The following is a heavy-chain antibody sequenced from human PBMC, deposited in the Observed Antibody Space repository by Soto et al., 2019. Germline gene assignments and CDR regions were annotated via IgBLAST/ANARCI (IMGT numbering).Heavy chain of an antibody. CDR2: ISAYNGNT. Sequence: ASVKVSCKASGYTFTSYGISWVRPAPGQGLEWMGWISAYNGNTNYAQKLQGRVTMTTDTSTSTAYMELRSLRSDDTAVYYCARVGWPDYDYVWGSYRKSHFDYWGQGTLVTVSS. D-gene: IGHD3-16*02. CDR3: ARVGWPDYDYVWGSYRKSHFDY. CDR1: GYTFTSYG. V-gene: IGHV1-18*01. J-gene: IGHJ4*02.